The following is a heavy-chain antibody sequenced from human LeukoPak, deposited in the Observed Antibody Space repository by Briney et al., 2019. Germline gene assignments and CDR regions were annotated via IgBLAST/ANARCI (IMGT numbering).Heavy chain of an antibody. CDR1: SGSISSSNYY. CDR3: ARHRGTSSGRNDY. V-gene: IGHV4-39*01. D-gene: IGHD3-22*01. Sequence: SETLSLTCSVSSGSISSSNYYWGWIRPPPGKGLEWIGSIYYSGNTYYNPSLKSRVTISVDASKNQFSLKLSSVTAADTAVYYCARHRGTSSGRNDYWGQGTLVTVSS. J-gene: IGHJ4*02. CDR2: IYYSGNT.